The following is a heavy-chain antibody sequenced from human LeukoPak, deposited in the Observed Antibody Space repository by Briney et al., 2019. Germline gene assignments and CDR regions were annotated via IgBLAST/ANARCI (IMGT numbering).Heavy chain of an antibody. CDR3: TSQKDYYGSGSYWTFDP. Sequence: GGSLRLSCTASGFTFGDYVMSWFRQAPGKWLEWVGFIRSKACGGTTEYAASVKGRFTISRDDSKSIAYVQMNSLKTEDTAVYYCTSQKDYYGSGSYWTFDPWGQGTLVTVSS. J-gene: IGHJ5*02. V-gene: IGHV3-49*03. CDR2: IRSKACGGTT. CDR1: GFTFGDYV. D-gene: IGHD3-10*01.